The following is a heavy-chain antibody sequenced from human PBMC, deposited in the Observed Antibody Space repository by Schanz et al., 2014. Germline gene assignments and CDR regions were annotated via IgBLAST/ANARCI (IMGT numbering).Heavy chain of an antibody. CDR2: MNPNSGNP. Sequence: QVQLVQSGAEVKKPGASVKVSCKASGYTFTSHDINWVRQAPGQGLEWLGWMNPNSGNPGFAQKFRGRVTMTRNTSMSTAYMELRSLRSDDTAVYYCARGGYSSGWYDRDIAHFDYWGQGTLVTVSS. CDR3: ARGGYSSGWYDRDIAHFDY. D-gene: IGHD6-19*01. V-gene: IGHV1-8*01. J-gene: IGHJ4*02. CDR1: GYTFTSHD.